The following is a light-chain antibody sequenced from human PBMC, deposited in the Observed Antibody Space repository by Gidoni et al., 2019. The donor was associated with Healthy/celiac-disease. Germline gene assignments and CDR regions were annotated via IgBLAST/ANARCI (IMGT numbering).Light chain of an antibody. V-gene: IGKV3-15*01. J-gene: IGKJ2*01. CDR1: QSVSSN. Sequence: EIVMTQSPATLSVSPGERATLSCRASQSVSSNLAWYQQKPGQAPRLLLNGASTRATGIPARSSGSGSGTEFTLTISSLQSEDFAVYYCQQYNNWPPYTFGQGTKLEIK. CDR3: QQYNNWPPYT. CDR2: GAS.